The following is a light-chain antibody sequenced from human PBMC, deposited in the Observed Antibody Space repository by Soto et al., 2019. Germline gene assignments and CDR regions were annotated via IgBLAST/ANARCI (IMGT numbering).Light chain of an antibody. V-gene: IGLV3-21*02. CDR3: QVWDSNRDHYV. J-gene: IGLJ1*01. CDR1: NIGSKS. Sequence: SSELTQPPSVSVAPGQTARITCGGNNIGSKSVHWYQQKPGQAPVLVVYDDSDRPSGISERFSGSNSGNTATLTISRVEAGDEADYYCQVWDSNRDHYVFGPGTKLTVL. CDR2: DDS.